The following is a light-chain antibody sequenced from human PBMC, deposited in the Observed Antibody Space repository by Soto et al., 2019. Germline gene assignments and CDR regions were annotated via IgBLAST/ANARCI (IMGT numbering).Light chain of an antibody. CDR2: DAS. CDR3: RQHKSYPWT. V-gene: IGKV1-17*01. J-gene: IGKJ1*01. CDR1: LDIRNE. Sequence: IQVTQSPSSLSASVGDRVTITCRASLDIRNELDWYQQKPGKAPKRLIYDASTLQDWVPSRFSGDGSGTEFSLTISSRQTEDFATYFCRQHKSYPWTFVQGTKV.